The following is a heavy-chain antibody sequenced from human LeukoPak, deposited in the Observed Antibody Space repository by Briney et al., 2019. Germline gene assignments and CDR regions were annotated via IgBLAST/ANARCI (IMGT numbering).Heavy chain of an antibody. V-gene: IGHV3-48*03. J-gene: IGHJ4*02. CDR1: GFTFSSYE. Sequence: PGGSLRLSCAASGFTFSSYEMNWVRQAPGKGLEWVSYISSSGSTIYYADSVKGRFTISRDNAKNSLYLQMNSPRAEDTAVYYCARGGGYSSGWYHQPFDYWGQGTLVTVSS. D-gene: IGHD6-19*01. CDR2: ISSSGSTI. CDR3: ARGGGYSSGWYHQPFDY.